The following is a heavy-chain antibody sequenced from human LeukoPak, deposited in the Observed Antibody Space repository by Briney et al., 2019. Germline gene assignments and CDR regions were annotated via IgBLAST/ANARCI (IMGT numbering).Heavy chain of an antibody. J-gene: IGHJ3*02. CDR2: FDPEDGET. Sequence: ASVKVSCKVSGYTLTELSMHWVRQAPGKGLEWMGGFDPEDGETIYAQKFQGRVTMTEDTSTDTAYMELSSLRSEDTAVYYCATSSRAVPAAITAFDIWGQGTMVTVSS. D-gene: IGHD2-2*02. V-gene: IGHV1-24*01. CDR1: GYTLTELS. CDR3: ATSSRAVPAAITAFDI.